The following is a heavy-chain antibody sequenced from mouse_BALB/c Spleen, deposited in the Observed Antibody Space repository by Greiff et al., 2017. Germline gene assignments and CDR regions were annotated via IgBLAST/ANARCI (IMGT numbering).Heavy chain of an antibody. J-gene: IGHJ4*01. CDR1: GYTFTDYA. CDR3: ARSTGSYAMDY. Sequence: VKLQQSGAELVRPGVSVKISCKGSGYTFTDYAMHWVKQSHAKSLEWIGVISTYYGDASYNQKFKGKATMTVDKSSSTAYMELARLTSEDSAIYYCARSTGSYAMDYWGQGTSVTVSS. CDR2: ISTYYGDA. V-gene: IGHV1S137*01.